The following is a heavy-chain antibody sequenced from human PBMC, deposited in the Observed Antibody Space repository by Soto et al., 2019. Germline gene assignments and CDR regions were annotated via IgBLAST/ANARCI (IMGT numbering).Heavy chain of an antibody. Sequence: LSLTCTVSGGSISSGDYYWSWIRQPPGKGLEWIGYIYYSGSTYYNPSLKSRVTISVDTSKNQFSLKLSSVTAADTAVYYCARVWSGYYDEYNWFDPWGQGTLVTVSS. CDR3: ARVWSGYYDEYNWFDP. J-gene: IGHJ5*02. V-gene: IGHV4-30-4*01. D-gene: IGHD3-3*01. CDR2: IYYSGST. CDR1: GGSISSGDYY.